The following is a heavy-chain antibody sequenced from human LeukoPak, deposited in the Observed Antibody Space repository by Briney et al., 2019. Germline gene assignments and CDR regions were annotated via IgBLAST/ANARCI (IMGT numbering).Heavy chain of an antibody. CDR3: AREGVFTMDV. D-gene: IGHD3-16*01. CDR2: INPNSGGT. J-gene: IGHJ6*02. CDR1: GYTFTGYQ. V-gene: IGHV1-2*06. Sequence: ASVKVSCKASGYTFTGYQIHWVRQAPGQGLEWVGRINPNSGGTNYAQKFQGRVTMTRDTFISTAYMELSRLRSDDTAVYYCAREGVFTMDVWGQGTTVTVSS.